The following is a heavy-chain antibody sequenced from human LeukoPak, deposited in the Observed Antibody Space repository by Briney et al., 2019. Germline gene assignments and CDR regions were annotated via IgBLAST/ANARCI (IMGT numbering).Heavy chain of an antibody. V-gene: IGHV4-61*01. Sequence: PSETLSLTCTVSGGSVSSGSYYWSWIRQPPGKGLEWIGYIYYSGSTNYNPSLKSRVTISVDTSKSQFSLKLSSVTTADTAVYYCARGAGYSSSNDYWGQGTLVTVSS. CDR2: IYYSGST. D-gene: IGHD6-13*01. CDR1: GGSVSSGSYY. J-gene: IGHJ4*02. CDR3: ARGAGYSSSNDY.